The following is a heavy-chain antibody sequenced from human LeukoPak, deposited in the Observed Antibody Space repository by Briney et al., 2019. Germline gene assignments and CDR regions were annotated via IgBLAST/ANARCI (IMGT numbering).Heavy chain of an antibody. J-gene: IGHJ4*02. D-gene: IGHD3-22*01. CDR3: ARQTYYDSSGYYYLNY. CDR1: GYSFTSNW. Sequence: GESLKISCKGSGYSFTSNWIGWVRQMPGKGLEWMGIIYPGDSDTRYSPSFQGQVTISADKSISTAYLQWSSLKASDTAMYYCARQTYYDSSGYYYLNYWGQGTLVTVSS. CDR2: IYPGDSDT. V-gene: IGHV5-51*01.